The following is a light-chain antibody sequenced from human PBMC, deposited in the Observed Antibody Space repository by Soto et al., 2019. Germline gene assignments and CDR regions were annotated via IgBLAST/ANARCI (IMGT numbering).Light chain of an antibody. Sequence: EIVVTQSPATLSVSPGERATLSCRASQSVGNNFAWYQQKPGQAPRLLIFATSTRATGVPARFSGSGSGTEFTLTLSRLQSEDFAIYYCQQYNNWPLTFGGGTKVEIK. CDR3: QQYNNWPLT. J-gene: IGKJ4*01. CDR1: QSVGNN. V-gene: IGKV3-15*01. CDR2: ATS.